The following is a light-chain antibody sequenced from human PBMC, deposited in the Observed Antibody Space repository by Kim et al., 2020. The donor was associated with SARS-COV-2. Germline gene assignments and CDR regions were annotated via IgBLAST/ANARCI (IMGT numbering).Light chain of an antibody. CDR3: LQHNTYPIT. CDR1: QDIRND. Sequence: PSVGDRGTITGRSIQDIRNDLGWYQQNPGRVPKRLIYGASSLQSGVPSRFSGSVSGTEFTLTISSLQPEDFATYFCLQHNTYPITFGQGTRLEIK. V-gene: IGKV1-17*01. J-gene: IGKJ5*01. CDR2: GAS.